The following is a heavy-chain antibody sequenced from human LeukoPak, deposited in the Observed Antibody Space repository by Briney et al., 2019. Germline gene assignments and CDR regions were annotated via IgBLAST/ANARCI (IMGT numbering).Heavy chain of an antibody. V-gene: IGHV3-23*01. CDR3: SKWAGVRSRCYGNAFDI. CDR1: AFTLHRFA. D-gene: IGHD6-19*01. J-gene: IGHJ3*02. CDR2: ITNTGART. Sequence: GGSLTLSCLSSAFTLHRFAMSWVGQAPGKGLEWVSTITNTGARTNYADSVKGRFTISRDNSNNTLSLQMNSLRAEDTAIYYSSKWAGVRSRCYGNAFDIWGKGTAVTVSS.